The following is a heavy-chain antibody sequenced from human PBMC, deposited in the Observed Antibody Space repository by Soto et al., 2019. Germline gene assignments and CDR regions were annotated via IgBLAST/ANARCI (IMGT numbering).Heavy chain of an antibody. CDR3: ARSRRRDGYKFNYYYYGMDV. D-gene: IGHD5-12*01. V-gene: IGHV3-11*01. CDR1: GFTFSDYY. J-gene: IGHJ6*02. CDR2: ISSSGSTI. Sequence: GSLRLSCAASGFTFSDYYMSWIRQAPGKGLEWVPYISSSGSTIYYADSVKGRFAISRDNAKNSLYLQMNSLRAEDTAVYYCARSRRRDGYKFNYYYYGMDVWGQGTTVTVSS.